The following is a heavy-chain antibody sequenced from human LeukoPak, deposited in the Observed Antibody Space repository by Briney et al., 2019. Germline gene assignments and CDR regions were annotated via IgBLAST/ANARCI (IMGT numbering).Heavy chain of an antibody. CDR2: INPSGGST. CDR3: ARVGVQLPLDY. D-gene: IGHD2-2*01. Sequence: ASVKVSCKASGYTFTSYYMHWVRQAPGQGLEWMGIINPSGGSTSYAQKFQGRVTMTRDMSTSTVYMELSSLRSEDTAAYYCARVGVQLPLDYWGQGTLVTVSS. V-gene: IGHV1-46*01. CDR1: GYTFTSYY. J-gene: IGHJ4*02.